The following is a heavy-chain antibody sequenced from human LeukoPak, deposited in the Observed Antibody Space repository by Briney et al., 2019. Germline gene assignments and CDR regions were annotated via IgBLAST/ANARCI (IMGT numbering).Heavy chain of an antibody. V-gene: IGHV3-11*03. CDR3: ARGHHYYGSRSYSSYAFHI. J-gene: IGHJ3*02. CDR1: GFTFSDYY. D-gene: IGHD3-10*01. Sequence: GGSLRLSCAASGFTFSDYYMSWIRQAPGKGLEWVSYISSSSSYTNYADSVKGRFTISRDNAKNSLYLQMNSLIAEDTAVYYCARGHHYYGSRSYSSYAFHIWGQGTMVTVSS. CDR2: ISSSSSYT.